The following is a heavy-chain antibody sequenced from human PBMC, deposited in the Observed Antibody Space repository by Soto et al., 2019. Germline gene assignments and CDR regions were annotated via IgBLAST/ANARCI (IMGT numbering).Heavy chain of an antibody. CDR3: ARDHGGYGTFDY. J-gene: IGHJ4*02. D-gene: IGHD5-12*01. CDR1: GYTFSSSA. V-gene: IGHV1-18*04. CDR2: ISSSSVT. Sequence: GPEVKKPEASVKVSCKASGYTFSSSAISWVRQAPGQGPEWMGCISSSSVTNYAQNFQGRVTLTVDSSTTTAYMEVRSLSSAYTAIYYCARDHGGYGTFDYWGPGTLVTVS.